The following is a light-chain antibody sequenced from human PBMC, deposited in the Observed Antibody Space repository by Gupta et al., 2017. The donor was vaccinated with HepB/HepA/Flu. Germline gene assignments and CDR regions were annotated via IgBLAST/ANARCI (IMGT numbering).Light chain of an antibody. CDR1: ALPKQY. V-gene: IGLV3-25*03. Sequence: SYELPQPPSVSVSPGQTARITRFGDALPKQYVYWYQQRPGQAPVLLIYEDSRRESGIPERFSGSSSGTTATLTISGVQAEDEADYYCQSADSSSNYVVFGGGTKLTVL. J-gene: IGLJ2*01. CDR3: QSADSSSNYVV. CDR2: EDS.